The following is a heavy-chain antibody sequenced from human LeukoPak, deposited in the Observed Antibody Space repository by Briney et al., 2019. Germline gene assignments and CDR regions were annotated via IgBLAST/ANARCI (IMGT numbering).Heavy chain of an antibody. D-gene: IGHD3-9*01. Sequence: GGSLRLSCAASGFTFSSYAMSWVRQAPGKGLEWVAVIWYDGSNKYYADSVKGRFTISRDNSKNTLYLQMNSLRAEDTAVYYCARDAYYSDILTGWERGYFDYWGQGTLVTVSS. CDR1: GFTFSSYA. V-gene: IGHV3-33*08. CDR2: IWYDGSNK. J-gene: IGHJ4*02. CDR3: ARDAYYSDILTGWERGYFDY.